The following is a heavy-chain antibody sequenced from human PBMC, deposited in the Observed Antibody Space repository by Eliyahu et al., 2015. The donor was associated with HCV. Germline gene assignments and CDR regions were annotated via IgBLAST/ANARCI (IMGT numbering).Heavy chain of an antibody. CDR3: ARGLPAAWGFGELLYGGGSGGNWFDP. CDR2: ISSSSSYI. Sequence: VSSISSSSSYIYYADSVKGRFTISRDNAKNSLYLQMNSLRAEDTAVYYCARGLPAAWGFGELLYGGGSGGNWFDPWGQGTLVTVSS. D-gene: IGHD3-10*01. J-gene: IGHJ5*02. V-gene: IGHV3-21*01.